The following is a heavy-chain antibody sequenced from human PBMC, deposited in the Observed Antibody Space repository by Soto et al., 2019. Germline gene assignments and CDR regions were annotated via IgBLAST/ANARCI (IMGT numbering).Heavy chain of an antibody. J-gene: IGHJ3*02. CDR3: ATGRGYNDLDAFDI. V-gene: IGHV1-69-2*01. D-gene: IGHD5-12*01. CDR1: GYTFTDYY. Sequence: EVQLVQSGAEVKKPGATVKISCKVSGYTFTDYYMHWVQQAPGKGLEWMGLVDPEDGETTYAEKFRGRVTITADTSTDTAYMELSSPGSEDTAVYYCATGRGYNDLDAFDIWGQGTMVTVSS. CDR2: VDPEDGET.